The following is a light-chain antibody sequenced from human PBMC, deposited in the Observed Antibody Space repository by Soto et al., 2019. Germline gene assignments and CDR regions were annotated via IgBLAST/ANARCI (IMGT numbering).Light chain of an antibody. Sequence: DIQLTQSPSSLSASVGDRVTITCRASQSISTSLNWYQQKPGKAPKLLIFAASGLQSGVPSRFSGSGSGTDFTLTISSLQPEDFATYYCQQLDSYLPFGQGTRLEIK. CDR2: AAS. CDR3: QQLDSYLP. CDR1: QSISTS. J-gene: IGKJ5*01. V-gene: IGKV1-39*01.